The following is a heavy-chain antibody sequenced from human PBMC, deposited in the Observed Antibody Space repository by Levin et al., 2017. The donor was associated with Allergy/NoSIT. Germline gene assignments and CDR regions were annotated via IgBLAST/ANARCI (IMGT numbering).Heavy chain of an antibody. D-gene: IGHD2/OR15-2a*01. CDR2: ISGRGGST. Sequence: LSLTCTASGFTFSNYAMTWVRQAPGKGLEWVSAISGRGGSTYYADSVKGRFTISRDNSKNTQHLLMHSLRAEDTAVYYCAKYTAFFYNSRPYYFDYWGQGSQVTVSS. CDR1: GFTFSNYA. V-gene: IGHV3-23*01. CDR3: AKYTAFFYNSRPYYFDY. J-gene: IGHJ4*02.